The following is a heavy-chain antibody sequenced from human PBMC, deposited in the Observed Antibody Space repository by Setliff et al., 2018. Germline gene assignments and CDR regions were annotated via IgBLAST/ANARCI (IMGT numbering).Heavy chain of an antibody. CDR1: GYTFTSYG. V-gene: IGHV1-18*01. D-gene: IGHD6-19*01. Sequence: ASVKVSCKASGYTFTSYGFSWVRQAPGQGLEWMGWISAYNGNTNYGQKNQGRVTMTTDTSTNTVYMELRSLRSDDTAVYFCVREYSGGGLMWGQGTMVTVSS. J-gene: IGHJ3*01. CDR2: ISAYNGNT. CDR3: VREYSGGGLM.